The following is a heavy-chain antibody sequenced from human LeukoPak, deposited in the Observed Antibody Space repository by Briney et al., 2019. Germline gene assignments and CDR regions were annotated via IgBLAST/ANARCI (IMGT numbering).Heavy chain of an antibody. CDR3: ARDPHYDYVWGSYRYYYFDY. J-gene: IGHJ4*02. D-gene: IGHD3-16*02. CDR1: GFTFSSYS. V-gene: IGHV3-21*01. Sequence: GGSLRLSCAASGFTFSSYSMNWVRQAPGKGLEWVSSISSSSSYIYYADSVKGRFTISRDNAKNSLYLQMNSLRAEDTAVYYCARDPHYDYVWGSYRYYYFDYWGQGTLVTVSS. CDR2: ISSSSSYI.